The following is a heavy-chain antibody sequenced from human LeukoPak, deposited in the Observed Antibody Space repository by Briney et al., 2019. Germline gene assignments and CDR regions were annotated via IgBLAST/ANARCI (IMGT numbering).Heavy chain of an antibody. D-gene: IGHD5-24*01. CDR3: ATFEVATMVIHFDY. V-gene: IGHV1-24*01. J-gene: IGHJ4*02. CDR1: GYTLTELS. Sequence: ASVKVSCKVSGYTLTELSMHWVRQAPGKGLEWMGGFDPEDGETIYAQKFQGRVTMTEDTSTDTAYTELSSLRSEDTAVYYCATFEVATMVIHFDYWGQGTLVTVSS. CDR2: FDPEDGET.